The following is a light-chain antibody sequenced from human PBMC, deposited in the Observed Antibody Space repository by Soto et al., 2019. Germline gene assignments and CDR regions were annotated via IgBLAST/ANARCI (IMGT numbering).Light chain of an antibody. Sequence: QAVVTQPPSVSGAPGQRGTISCTGSSSDIGAGYDVHWYQQLPGTAPRLLIYANINRPSGVPDRFSGSKSGTSASLAITGLQADDEADYYCHSYDGDNWVFGGGTKLTVL. V-gene: IGLV1-40*01. J-gene: IGLJ3*02. CDR2: ANI. CDR1: SSDIGAGYD. CDR3: HSYDGDNWV.